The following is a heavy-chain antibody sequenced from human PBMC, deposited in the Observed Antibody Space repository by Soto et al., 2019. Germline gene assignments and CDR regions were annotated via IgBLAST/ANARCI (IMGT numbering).Heavy chain of an antibody. CDR3: TKDTKHPYGPPY. CDR2: IIGSGDST. D-gene: IGHD2-8*01. V-gene: IGHV3-23*01. CDR1: GFTFSSNA. J-gene: IGHJ4*02. Sequence: EVQLLESGGGLVQPGGSLRLSCAASGFTFSSNAMTWVRQAPGKGLEWVSTIIGSGDSTYYPDSVRGRFTISRDNSKNTVYLKMNSLRAEDTALYYCTKDTKHPYGPPYWGQGTLVTVSS.